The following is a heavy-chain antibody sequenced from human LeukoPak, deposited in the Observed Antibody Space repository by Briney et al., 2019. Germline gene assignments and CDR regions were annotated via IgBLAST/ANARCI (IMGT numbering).Heavy chain of an antibody. CDR3: ASRDLYDSSGYIDY. Sequence: SETLSLTCTVSGYSISSGYYWGWIRQPPGKGLEWIGSIYHSGSAYYNPSLKSRVTISVDTSKNQFSLKLSSVTAADTAVYYCASRDLYDSSGYIDYWGQGTLVTVSS. CDR2: IYHSGSA. D-gene: IGHD3-22*01. J-gene: IGHJ4*02. CDR1: GYSISSGYY. V-gene: IGHV4-38-2*02.